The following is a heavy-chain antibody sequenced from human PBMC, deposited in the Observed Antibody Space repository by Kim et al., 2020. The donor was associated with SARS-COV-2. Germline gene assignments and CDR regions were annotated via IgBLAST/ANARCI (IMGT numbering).Heavy chain of an antibody. CDR2: IWYDGSNK. V-gene: IGHV3-33*01. CDR3: ARGIFGSSPSHFDY. D-gene: IGHD3-3*01. Sequence: GGSLRLSCAASGFTFSSYGMHWVRQAPGKGLEWVAVIWYDGSNKYYADSVKGRFTISRDNSKNTLYLQMNSLRAEDTAVYYCARGIFGSSPSHFDYWGQGTLVTVSS. CDR1: GFTFSSYG. J-gene: IGHJ4*02.